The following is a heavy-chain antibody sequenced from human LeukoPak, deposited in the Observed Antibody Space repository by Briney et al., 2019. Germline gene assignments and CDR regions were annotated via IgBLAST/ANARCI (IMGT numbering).Heavy chain of an antibody. J-gene: IGHJ3*02. Sequence: PSQTLSLTCTVSGGSISSGSYYWSWIRQPAGKGLEWIGRIYTSGSTNYNPSLKSRVTISVDTSKNQFSLKLSSVTAADTAVYYCARVGGSNRAFDIWGQGTMVTVSS. CDR1: GGSISSGSYY. CDR2: IYTSGST. CDR3: ARVGGSNRAFDI. V-gene: IGHV4-61*02. D-gene: IGHD3-16*01.